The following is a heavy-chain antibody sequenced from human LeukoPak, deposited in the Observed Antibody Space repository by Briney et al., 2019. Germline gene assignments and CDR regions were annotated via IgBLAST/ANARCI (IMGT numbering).Heavy chain of an antibody. V-gene: IGHV3-30-3*01. CDR3: ALQQQLPPLYFDY. D-gene: IGHD6-13*01. CDR1: GFTFSSYA. J-gene: IGHJ4*02. Sequence: GGSLRLSCAASGFTFSSYAMHWVRQAPGKGLEWVAVISYDGSNKYYADSVKGRFTISRDNSKNTLYLQMNSLRAEDTAVYYCALQQQLPPLYFDYWGQGTLVTVSS. CDR2: ISYDGSNK.